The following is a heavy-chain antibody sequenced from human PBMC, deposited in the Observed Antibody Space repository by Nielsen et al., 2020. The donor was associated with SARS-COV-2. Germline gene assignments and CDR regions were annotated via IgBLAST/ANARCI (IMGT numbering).Heavy chain of an antibody. V-gene: IGHV4-4*02. CDR3: ARAPDIVLQPTAIPL. Sequence: SETLSLTCAVSGGSISSSNWWSWVRPPPGKGLEWIGEIYHSGSTNYNPSLKSRVTISVDKSKNQFSLKLSSVTAADTAVYYCARAPDIVLQPTAIPLWGQGTMVPVSS. CDR2: IYHSGST. D-gene: IGHD2-8*01. J-gene: IGHJ3*01. CDR1: GGSISSSNW.